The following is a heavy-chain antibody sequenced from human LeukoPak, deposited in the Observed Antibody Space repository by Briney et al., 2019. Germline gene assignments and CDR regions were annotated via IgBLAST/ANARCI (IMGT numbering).Heavy chain of an antibody. Sequence: ASVKVSCKASGYTFTGYYMHWVRQAPGHGLEWMGRINPNSGGTNYAQKFQGRVTMTRDTSISTAYMELSRLRSDDTAVYYCARLGYYYDSSGQGVWGQGTLVTVSS. CDR1: GYTFTGYY. CDR3: ARLGYYYDSSGQGV. D-gene: IGHD3-22*01. CDR2: INPNSGGT. V-gene: IGHV1-2*06. J-gene: IGHJ4*02.